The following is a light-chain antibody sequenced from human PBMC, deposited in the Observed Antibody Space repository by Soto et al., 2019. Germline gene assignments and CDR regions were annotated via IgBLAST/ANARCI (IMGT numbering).Light chain of an antibody. CDR3: QQNNKWPPVT. Sequence: EVVMTQSPATVSVSPGEVVTLSCRASQTISNDLAWYQQKPGQAPRLLIYGASTRATGVPARFSGGGSGTEFTITISSLQSEDFAFYYCQQNNKWPPVTFGGGTKVEIK. CDR1: QTISND. V-gene: IGKV3-15*01. J-gene: IGKJ4*01. CDR2: GAS.